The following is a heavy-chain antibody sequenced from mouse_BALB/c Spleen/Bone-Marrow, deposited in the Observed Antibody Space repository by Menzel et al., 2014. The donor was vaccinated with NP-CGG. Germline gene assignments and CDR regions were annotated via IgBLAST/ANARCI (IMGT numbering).Heavy chain of an antibody. V-gene: IGHV5-12-2*01. Sequence: EVMLVESGGGLVQPGGSLKLSCAASGFTFSSYTMSWVRQTPEKRLEWVAYITSGGGSTYYPDTVKGRFTISRDNAKNTLYLQMSSLKSEDTAMYYCARHVGNSYSIDYWGQGTSVTVSS. CDR1: GFTFSSYT. D-gene: IGHD3-1*01. J-gene: IGHJ4*01. CDR3: ARHVGNSYSIDY. CDR2: ITSGGGST.